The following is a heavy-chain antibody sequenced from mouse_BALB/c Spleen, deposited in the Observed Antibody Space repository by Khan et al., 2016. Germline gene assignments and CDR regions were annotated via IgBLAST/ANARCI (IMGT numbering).Heavy chain of an antibody. Sequence: EVKLLESGGGLVQPGGSLKLSCAASGFDYSRYWMSWVRQAPGKGLEWIGEINPDSSTINYTPSLKDKFIISRDNAKNTLYLQMSKVRSEDTALYYCARLHYYGWFAYWGQGTLVTVSA. CDR2: INPDSSTI. D-gene: IGHD1-2*01. V-gene: IGHV4-1*02. J-gene: IGHJ3*01. CDR1: GFDYSRYW. CDR3: ARLHYYGWFAY.